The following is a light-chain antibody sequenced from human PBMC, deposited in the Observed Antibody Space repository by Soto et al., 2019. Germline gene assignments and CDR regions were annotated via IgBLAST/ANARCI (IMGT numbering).Light chain of an antibody. V-gene: IGLV2-11*01. CDR1: SSDVGGYNY. CDR3: SSYAGSSLV. CDR2: DVS. Sequence: QSVLTQPRSVSGSPGQSVTISCTGTSSDVGGYNYVSWYQQHPGKAPKLMIYDVSKRPSGVPDRFSGSKSGNTASLTISGLLAEDEADYYCSSYAGSSLVFGGGTKLTVL. J-gene: IGLJ3*02.